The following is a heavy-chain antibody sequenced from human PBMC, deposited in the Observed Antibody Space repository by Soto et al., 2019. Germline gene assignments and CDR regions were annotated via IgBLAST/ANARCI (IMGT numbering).Heavy chain of an antibody. J-gene: IGHJ4*02. V-gene: IGHV4-59*01. Sequence: SETLSLTCTVSVGSISSNYWTWIRQPPGKGLEWIGYVYNSGSTNYNPSLKSRVTISEDTSKSQFSLKVNSMTAADTAVYYCARYRREAVAGYTLDNWGQGILVTVSS. CDR1: VGSISSNY. CDR2: VYNSGST. D-gene: IGHD6-13*01. CDR3: ARYRREAVAGYTLDN.